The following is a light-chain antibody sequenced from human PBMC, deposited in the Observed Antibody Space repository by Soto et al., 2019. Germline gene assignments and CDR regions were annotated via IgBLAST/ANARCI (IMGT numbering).Light chain of an antibody. V-gene: IGKV2-28*01. CDR3: MQALQAPLT. J-gene: IGKJ4*01. CDR1: QSLLHSDGYNY. CDR2: LGS. Sequence: DVVMTQSPLSLPVTPGEPASISCRSSQSLLHSDGYNYLDWFLQRPGQSPQVLVYLGSNRAPGVQDRFSGSGSGADFTLKISRVEAEDVGIYYCMQALQAPLTFGGGTKVEIK.